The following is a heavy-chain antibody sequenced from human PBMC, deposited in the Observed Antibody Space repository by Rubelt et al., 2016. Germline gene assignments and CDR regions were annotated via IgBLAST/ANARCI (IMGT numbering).Heavy chain of an antibody. D-gene: IGHD3-22*01. J-gene: IGHJ2*01. CDR2: VSYDGSNK. CDR3: ARVRDSSGYYADWYFDL. Sequence: SSYAMHWVRQAPGKGLDWVAVVSYDGSNKFYADSVKGRFTISRDTSKNTLYLQMSSLRAEDTAVYYCARVRDSSGYYADWYFDLWGQGTLVTVSS. V-gene: IGHV3-30*04. CDR1: SSYA.